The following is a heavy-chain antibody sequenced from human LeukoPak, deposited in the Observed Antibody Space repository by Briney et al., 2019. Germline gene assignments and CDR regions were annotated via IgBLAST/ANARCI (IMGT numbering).Heavy chain of an antibody. CDR1: GFTFSSYA. CDR3: AKDIMTTVTTSADY. V-gene: IGHV3-23*01. CDR2: ISGSGGST. J-gene: IGHJ4*02. Sequence: PGGSLRLSCAASGFTFSSYAMSWVRPAPGKGLEWVSAISGSGGSTYYADSVKGRFTISRDNSKNTLYLQMNSLRAEDTAVYYCAKDIMTTVTTSADYWGQGTLVTVSS. D-gene: IGHD4-17*01.